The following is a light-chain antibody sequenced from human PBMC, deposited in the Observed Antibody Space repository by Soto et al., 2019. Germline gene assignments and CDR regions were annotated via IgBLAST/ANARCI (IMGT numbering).Light chain of an antibody. CDR2: GVS. J-gene: IGLJ3*02. V-gene: IGLV2-18*01. CDR3: SLYTSSSTLWV. Sequence: QSALTQPPSVSGSPGQSVTISCTGTRSDVGSYHRVSWYPQPPGTAPQLMIYGVSNRPSGVPDRFSGSKSGNTASLTISGLQAEDEADYYCSLYTSSSTLWVLGGGTKRTVL. CDR1: RSDVGSYHR.